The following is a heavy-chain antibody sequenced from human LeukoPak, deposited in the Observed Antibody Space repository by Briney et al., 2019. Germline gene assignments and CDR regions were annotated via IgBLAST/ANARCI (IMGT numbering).Heavy chain of an antibody. J-gene: IGHJ4*02. D-gene: IGHD6-19*01. CDR3: ARGRYLSSGWYDVDY. V-gene: IGHV3-30-3*01. CDR1: GFTFSSFA. CDR2: LSYDSANE. Sequence: PGKSLRLSCAASGFTFSSFAIHWVRQAPGKGLEWVASLSYDSANEYYADSVKGRFTISRDNAKNTLYPQMNSLRAEDTAVYYCARGRYLSSGWYDVDYWGQGTLVTVSS.